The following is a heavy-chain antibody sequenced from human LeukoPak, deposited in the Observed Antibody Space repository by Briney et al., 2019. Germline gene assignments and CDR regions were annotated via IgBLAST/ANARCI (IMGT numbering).Heavy chain of an antibody. V-gene: IGHV4-39*01. CDR3: ASPSSGIHAFDI. D-gene: IGHD3-10*01. CDR2: IYYSGST. J-gene: IGHJ3*02. CDR1: GGSISDYY. Sequence: SETLSLTCAVSGGSISDYYWGWIRQPPGKGLEWIGSIYYSGSTYYNPSLKSRVSISVDTSKNQFSLRLSSVTAADTAVYYCASPSSGIHAFDIWGQGTMVTVSS.